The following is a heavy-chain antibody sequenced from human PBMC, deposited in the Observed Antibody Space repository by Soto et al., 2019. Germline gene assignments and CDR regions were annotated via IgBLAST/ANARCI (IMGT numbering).Heavy chain of an antibody. J-gene: IGHJ4*02. CDR2: IYYSGST. CDR3: ARERGYDYGDRGVDY. Sequence: PSETLSLTCTVSGGSISSGGYYWSWIRQHPGKGLEWIGYIYYSGSTYYNPSLKSRVTISVDTSKNQFSLKLSSVTAADTAVYYCARERGYDYGDRGVDYWGQGTLVTVSS. CDR1: GGSISSGGYY. V-gene: IGHV4-31*03. D-gene: IGHD4-17*01.